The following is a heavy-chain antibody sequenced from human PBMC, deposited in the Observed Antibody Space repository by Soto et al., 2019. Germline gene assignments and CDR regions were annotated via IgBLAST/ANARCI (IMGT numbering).Heavy chain of an antibody. CDR2: ISSSSSYI. CDR1: GFTFSSYS. Sequence: EVQLVESGGGLVKPGGSLRLSCAASGFTFSSYSMNWVRQAPGKGLEWVSSISSSSSYIYYADSVKGRFTISRDNAKNSLYLQMNSLRAEDTAVYFCARGSGSYFDYWGQGTLVTVSS. V-gene: IGHV3-21*01. D-gene: IGHD1-26*01. CDR3: ARGSGSYFDY. J-gene: IGHJ4*02.